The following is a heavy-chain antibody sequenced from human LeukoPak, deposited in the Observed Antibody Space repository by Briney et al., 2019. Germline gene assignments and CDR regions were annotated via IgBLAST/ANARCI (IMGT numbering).Heavy chain of an antibody. Sequence: GGSLRLSYAAASFTFSSFSMSWVRLAPGGGREGVSAISGSGGSTYYADSVKGRFTISRDNSKNTLYLQMNSLRAEHTAVYHCAKGVTMIVVVITYFDYWGQGTLVTVSS. CDR3: AKGVTMIVVVITYFDY. CDR2: ISGSGGST. J-gene: IGHJ4*02. V-gene: IGHV3-23*01. CDR1: SFTFSSFS. D-gene: IGHD3-22*01.